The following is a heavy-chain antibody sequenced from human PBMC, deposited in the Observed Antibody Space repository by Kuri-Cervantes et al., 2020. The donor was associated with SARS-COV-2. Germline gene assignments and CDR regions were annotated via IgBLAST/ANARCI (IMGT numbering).Heavy chain of an antibody. D-gene: IGHD3-3*01. CDR2: ISNSGSYT. CDR1: GFTFSDYY. Sequence: GESLKISCAASGFTFSDYYMSWIRQAPGKGLEWVSYISNSGSYTNYADSVKGRFTISRDNAKNSLYLQMNSLRAEDTAVYYCARGNTIFGVALGGYWGQGTLVTVSS. CDR3: ARGNTIFGVALGGY. J-gene: IGHJ4*02. V-gene: IGHV3-11*06.